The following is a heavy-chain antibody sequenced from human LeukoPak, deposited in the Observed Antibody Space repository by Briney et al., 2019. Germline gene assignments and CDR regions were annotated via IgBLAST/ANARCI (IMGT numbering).Heavy chain of an antibody. J-gene: IGHJ5*02. V-gene: IGHV3-48*04. CDR3: ARGGSPLNYCSGTGCYNLGGFDP. CDR1: GFTFSSYS. CDR2: ISSSSSTI. Sequence: PGGSLRLSCAASGFTFSSYSMNWVRQAPGKGLEWISYISSSSSTIYYADSVKGRFTISRDNAKYSLYLQMNSLRAEDAAVYYCARGGSPLNYCSGTGCYNLGGFDPWGQGTLVPVSS. D-gene: IGHD2-2*02.